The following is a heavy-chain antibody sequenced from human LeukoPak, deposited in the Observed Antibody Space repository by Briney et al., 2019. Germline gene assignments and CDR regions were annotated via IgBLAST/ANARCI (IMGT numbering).Heavy chain of an antibody. CDR1: GGSISSYY. CDR3: ARGKWLVDY. Sequence: SSETLSLTCTVSGGSISSYYWSWIRQPPGKGLEWIGYIYYSGSTNYNPSLKSRVTISVDTSKNQFSLKLSSVTAADTAVYYCARGKWLVDYWGQGTLVTVSS. D-gene: IGHD5-12*01. CDR2: IYYSGST. J-gene: IGHJ4*02. V-gene: IGHV4-59*01.